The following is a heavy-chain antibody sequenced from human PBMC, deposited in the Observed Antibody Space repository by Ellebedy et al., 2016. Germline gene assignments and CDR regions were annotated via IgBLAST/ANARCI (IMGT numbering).Heavy chain of an antibody. D-gene: IGHD3-10*01. CDR1: GFTVSSNY. CDR2: IYSGGTT. J-gene: IGHJ6*02. CDR3: ARSMVRGVIKVSGMDV. Sequence: GESLKISXAASGFTVSSNYMSWVRQAPGKGLEWVSVIYSGGTTYYADSVKGRFTISRDNSKNTLYLQMNSLRAEDTAVYYCARSMVRGVIKVSGMDVWGQGTTVTVSS. V-gene: IGHV3-53*05.